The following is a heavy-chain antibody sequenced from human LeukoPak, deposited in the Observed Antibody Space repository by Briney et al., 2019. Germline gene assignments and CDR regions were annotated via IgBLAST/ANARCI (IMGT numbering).Heavy chain of an antibody. V-gene: IGHV3-21*04. D-gene: IGHD2-2*01. Sequence: PGGSLRLSCAASGFTFSSYSMNWVRQAPGKGLEWVSSISSSSSYIYYADSVKGRFTISRDNAKNTLYPQMNSLRAEDTAVYYCARDRAVPAGNYYYGMDVWGQGTTVTVSS. CDR3: ARDRAVPAGNYYYGMDV. CDR2: ISSSSSYI. J-gene: IGHJ6*02. CDR1: GFTFSSYS.